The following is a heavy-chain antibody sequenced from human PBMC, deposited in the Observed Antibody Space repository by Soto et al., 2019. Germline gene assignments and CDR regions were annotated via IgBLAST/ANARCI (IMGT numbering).Heavy chain of an antibody. J-gene: IGHJ4*02. Sequence: ASVKVSCKASGYTFSSYYMHWVRQAPGQGLEWMGIINPSGGSTSYAQKFQGRVTMTRDTSTSTVYMELGSLRSEDTAVYYCAREFVLVPSAWYYFDNWGQGTLVTVSS. V-gene: IGHV1-46*01. CDR1: GYTFSSYY. CDR2: INPSGGST. CDR3: AREFVLVPSAWYYFDN. D-gene: IGHD2-2*01.